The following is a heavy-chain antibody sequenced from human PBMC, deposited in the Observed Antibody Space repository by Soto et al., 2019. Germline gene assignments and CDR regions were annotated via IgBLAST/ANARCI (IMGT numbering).Heavy chain of an antibody. J-gene: IGHJ4*02. Sequence: ESLKISFKGSGYSFTSYWIVWVRQIPGKGLEWMGIIYPGDSYTRYSPSFQGQVTISADKSISTAYLQWSSLKASDTAMYYCARHSGSYYNHLDYWGQGTLVTVSS. V-gene: IGHV5-51*01. CDR2: IYPGDSYT. D-gene: IGHD3-10*01. CDR1: GYSFTSYW. CDR3: ARHSGSYYNHLDY.